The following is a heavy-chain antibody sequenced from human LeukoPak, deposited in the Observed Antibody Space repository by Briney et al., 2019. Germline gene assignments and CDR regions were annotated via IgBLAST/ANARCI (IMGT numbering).Heavy chain of an antibody. CDR2: IYTSGST. V-gene: IGHV4-61*02. J-gene: IGHJ3*02. D-gene: IGHD3-16*01. CDR3: ARGMDYDYVWGTPNDAFDI. Sequence: KSSETLSLTCTVSGGSISSGSYYWSWIRQPAGKGPEWIGRIYTSGSTNYNPSLKSRVTISVDTSKNQFSLKLSSVTAADTAVYYCARGMDYDYVWGTPNDAFDIWGQGTMVTVSS. CDR1: GGSISSGSYY.